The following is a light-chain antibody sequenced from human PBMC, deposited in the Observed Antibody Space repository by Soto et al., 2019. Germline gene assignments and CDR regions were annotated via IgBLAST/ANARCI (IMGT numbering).Light chain of an antibody. CDR1: SSNIGAGYD. CDR2: TDT. J-gene: IGLJ3*02. Sequence: QSVLTQPPSVSGAPGQRVTISCTGSSSNIGAGYDVHWYQQRPGTAPKLLIYTDTHRPSGVPDRFSGSKSGTSASLAISGLRSEDEADYYCAAWDDRLSGPVFGGGTKLTVL. CDR3: AAWDDRLSGPV. V-gene: IGLV1-40*01.